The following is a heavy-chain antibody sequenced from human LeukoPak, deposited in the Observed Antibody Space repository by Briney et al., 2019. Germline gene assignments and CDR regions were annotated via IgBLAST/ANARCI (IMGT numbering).Heavy chain of an antibody. CDR1: GYSFTSYW. J-gene: IGHJ5*02. D-gene: IGHD3-10*01. Sequence: GESLKISCKGSGYSFTSYWIGWVRQMPGKGLECMGIIYPADSDTRYSPSFQGQVTISADKSINTAYLQWSSLKASDTATYYCARHVGYYISRTAHGWFDPWGQGTLVTVSS. V-gene: IGHV5-51*01. CDR2: IYPADSDT. CDR3: ARHVGYYISRTAHGWFDP.